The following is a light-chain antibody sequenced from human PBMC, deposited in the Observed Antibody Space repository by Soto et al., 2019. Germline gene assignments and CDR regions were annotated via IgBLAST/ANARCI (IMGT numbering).Light chain of an antibody. Sequence: QSVLTQPPSVSGTPGQRVSISCSGSSSNIGSNFVYWYRQLPGAAPKLLMYSNNQRPSGVPDRFSGSKSGTSASLAISGLQSEDETDYYCASWDDSLSAVLFGGGTKLTVL. CDR3: ASWDDSLSAVL. V-gene: IGLV1-47*02. CDR2: SNN. CDR1: SSNIGSNF. J-gene: IGLJ2*01.